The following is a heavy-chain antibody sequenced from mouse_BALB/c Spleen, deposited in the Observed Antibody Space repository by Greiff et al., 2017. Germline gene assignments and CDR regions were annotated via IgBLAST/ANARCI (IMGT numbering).Heavy chain of an antibody. J-gene: IGHJ2*01. D-gene: IGHD2-3*01. CDR1: GYTFTSYY. CDR3: TRVAMTPDGGFDY. V-gene: IGHV1S81*02. Sequence: VQLQQSGAELVKPGASVKLSCKASGYTFTSYYMYWVKQRPGQGLEWIGEINPSNGGTNFNEKFKSKATLTVDKSSSTAYMQLSSLTSEDSAVYYCTRVAMTPDGGFDYWGQGTTLTVSS. CDR2: INPSNGGT.